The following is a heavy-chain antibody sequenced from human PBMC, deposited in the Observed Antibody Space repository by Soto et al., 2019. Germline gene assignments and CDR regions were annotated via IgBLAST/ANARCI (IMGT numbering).Heavy chain of an antibody. CDR2: IYYSGST. D-gene: IGHD3-3*01. CDR1: GGSISSGGYY. CDR3: ARDSSRGFSAASGGLDV. Sequence: LSLTCTVSGGSISSGGYYWSWIRQHPGKGLEWIGYIYYSGSTYYNPSLKSRVTISVDTSKNQFSLKLSSVTAADTAVYYCARDSSRGFSAASGGLDVWGQGTTVTVSS. J-gene: IGHJ6*02. V-gene: IGHV4-31*03.